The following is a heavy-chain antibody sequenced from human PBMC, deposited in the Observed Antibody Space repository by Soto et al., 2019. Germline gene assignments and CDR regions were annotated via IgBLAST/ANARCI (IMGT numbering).Heavy chain of an antibody. CDR1: GYTFTSYA. J-gene: IGHJ6*02. D-gene: IGHD6-19*01. Sequence: ASVKVSCKASGYTFTSYAMHWVRQAPGQRLEWMGWINAGNGNTKYSQKFQGRFTISRDNAKNSLYLQMNSLRAEDTAVYYCARDPYSSGWYGGSDYYGMDVWGQGTTVTVSS. V-gene: IGHV1-3*01. CDR2: INAGNGNT. CDR3: ARDPYSSGWYGGSDYYGMDV.